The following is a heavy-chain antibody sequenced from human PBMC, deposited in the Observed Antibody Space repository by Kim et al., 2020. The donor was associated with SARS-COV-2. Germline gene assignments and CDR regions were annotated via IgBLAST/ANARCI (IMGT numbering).Heavy chain of an antibody. CDR2: INHSGST. CDR3: ARVMGIYDSDL. Sequence: SETLSLTCAVYGGSFSGYYWSWIRQPPGKGLEWIGEINHSGSTNYNPSLKSRVTISVDTSKNQFSLKLSSVTAADTAVYYCARVMGIYDSDLWGQGTLVTVSS. CDR1: GGSFSGYY. V-gene: IGHV4-34*01. J-gene: IGHJ4*02. D-gene: IGHD3-22*01.